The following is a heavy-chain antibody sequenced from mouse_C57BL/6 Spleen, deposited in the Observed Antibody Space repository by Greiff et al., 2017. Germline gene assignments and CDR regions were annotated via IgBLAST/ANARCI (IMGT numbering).Heavy chain of an antibody. V-gene: IGHV1-50*01. CDR2: IDPSDSYT. Sequence: VQLQQPGAELVKPGASVKLSCKASGYTFTSYWMQWVKQRPGQGLEWIGEIDPSDSYTNYNQKFKGKATLTVDTSSSTAYMQLSSLTSEDSAVYYCARREELHIYFDYWGQGTTLTVSS. CDR3: ARREELHIYFDY. D-gene: IGHD2-1*01. J-gene: IGHJ2*01. CDR1: GYTFTSYW.